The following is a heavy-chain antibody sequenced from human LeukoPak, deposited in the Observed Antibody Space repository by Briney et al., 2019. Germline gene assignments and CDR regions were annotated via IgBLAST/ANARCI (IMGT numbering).Heavy chain of an antibody. Sequence: ASVKVSCKASGYTFTSYGISWVRQAPGQGLEWMGWISAYNGNTNYAQKLQGRVTMTRDTSTSTAYMELSSLRSEDTAVYYCAREIIVGATHYFDYWGQGTLVTVSS. CDR2: ISAYNGNT. CDR3: AREIIVGATHYFDY. J-gene: IGHJ4*02. V-gene: IGHV1-18*01. D-gene: IGHD1-26*01. CDR1: GYTFTSYG.